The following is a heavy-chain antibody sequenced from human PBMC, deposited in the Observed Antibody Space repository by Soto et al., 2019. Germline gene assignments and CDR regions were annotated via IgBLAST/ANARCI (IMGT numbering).Heavy chain of an antibody. V-gene: IGHV3-48*02. Sequence: EVQLVESGGGLVQPGGSLRLSCPASGFTFSSYSMNWVRQAPGKGLEWVSYISSSSSTIYYADSVKGRFTISRDNAKNSLYLQMNSLRDEDTAVYYCARGTYYYDSSGSWYFDLWGRGTLVTVSS. D-gene: IGHD3-22*01. CDR1: GFTFSSYS. CDR2: ISSSSSTI. J-gene: IGHJ2*01. CDR3: ARGTYYYDSSGSWYFDL.